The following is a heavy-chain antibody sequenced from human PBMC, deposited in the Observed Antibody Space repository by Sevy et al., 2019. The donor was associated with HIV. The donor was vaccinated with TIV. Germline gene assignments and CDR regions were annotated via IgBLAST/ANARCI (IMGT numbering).Heavy chain of an antibody. Sequence: GGSLRLSCAASGFTFSSYSMNWVRQAPGKGLEWVSYISSSSSTIYYADSVKGRFTISRDNAKNSLYLQMNGLRDEDTAVYYCARTRTLVGATPPDYWGQGTLVTVSS. D-gene: IGHD1-26*01. CDR3: ARTRTLVGATPPDY. CDR1: GFTFSSYS. CDR2: ISSSSSTI. V-gene: IGHV3-48*02. J-gene: IGHJ4*02.